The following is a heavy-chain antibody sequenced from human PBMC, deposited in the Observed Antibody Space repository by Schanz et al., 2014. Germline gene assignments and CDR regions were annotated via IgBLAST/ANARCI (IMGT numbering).Heavy chain of an antibody. CDR3: AKCIGWYGRCAFDI. CDR2: ISGSGGDSV. CDR1: GFSFSNYS. D-gene: IGHD6-19*01. V-gene: IGHV3-48*04. Sequence: EVHLVESGGSLVQPGGSLRLSCVASGFSFSNYSMNWVRQAPGKGLEWLSHISGSGGDSVDYADSVKGRFTISRDNTRNSLYLQMNSLRVEDTAVYYCAKCIGWYGRCAFDIWGQGTMVTVSS. J-gene: IGHJ3*02.